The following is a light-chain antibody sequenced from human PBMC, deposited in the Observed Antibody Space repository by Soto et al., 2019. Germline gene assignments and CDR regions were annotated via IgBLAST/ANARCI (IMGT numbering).Light chain of an antibody. V-gene: IGKV3-20*01. J-gene: IGKJ1*01. Sequence: EIVLTQSPGTLSLSPGERATLSCRASQSVSSSYLAWYQQNRGQAPRLLIYGASSRAPGIPDRFGGSGSGTDFTLTISRLEPEDFAVYYCQQYGSSRCTFGQGTKVDIK. CDR2: GAS. CDR1: QSVSSSY. CDR3: QQYGSSRCT.